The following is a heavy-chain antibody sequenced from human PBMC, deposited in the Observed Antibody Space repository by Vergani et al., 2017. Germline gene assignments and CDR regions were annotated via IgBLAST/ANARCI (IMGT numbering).Heavy chain of an antibody. CDR1: GFSFSDHY. V-gene: IGHV3-11*01. D-gene: IGHD6-19*01. Sequence: QVQLVESGGGLVKPGGSLRLSCAASGFSFSDHYMTWIRQAPGKGLEWVSYISNSGNTIEYADSVKGRFSISRDNAKSSLFLQMDSLRAEDTAVYYCARGQWLPTLSFDYWGQGTLVTVSS. CDR3: ARGQWLPTLSFDY. J-gene: IGHJ4*02. CDR2: ISNSGNTI.